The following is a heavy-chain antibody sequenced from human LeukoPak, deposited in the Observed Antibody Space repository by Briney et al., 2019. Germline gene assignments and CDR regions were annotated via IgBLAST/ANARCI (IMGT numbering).Heavy chain of an antibody. J-gene: IGHJ4*02. V-gene: IGHV1-69*05. CDR1: GVTLSSYA. D-gene: IGHD3-22*01. CDR2: IIPIFGTA. Sequence: SVKVSCRASGVTLSSYATSSVRQARGRGLEWMGGIIPIFGTANYAQKFQGRVTITTDESTSTAYMELSSLGSEDSAVYYCARVYYDSSCPFFDYWGQGTLVTVSS. CDR3: ARVYYDSSCPFFDY.